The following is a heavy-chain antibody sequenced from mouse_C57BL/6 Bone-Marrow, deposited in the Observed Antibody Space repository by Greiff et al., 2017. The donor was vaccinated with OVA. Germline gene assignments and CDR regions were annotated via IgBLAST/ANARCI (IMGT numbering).Heavy chain of an antibody. CDR3: AKELDGYSCAY. V-gene: IGHV3-6*01. J-gene: IGHJ3*01. CDR1: GYSITSCYY. D-gene: IGHD2-3*01. CDR2: ISYDGSN. Sequence: EVQLQESGPGLVKPSQSLSLTCSVTGYSITSCYYWNWIRQFPGNKLEWMGYISYDGSNNYNPSLKNRISITRDTSKNQFFLKLNSVTTEDTATYYCAKELDGYSCAYGGQGTLVTVSA.